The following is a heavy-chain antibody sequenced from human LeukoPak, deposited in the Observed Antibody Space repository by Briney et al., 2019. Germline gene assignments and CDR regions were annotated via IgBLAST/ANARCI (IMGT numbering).Heavy chain of an antibody. CDR3: ARRRYYDSTGYLE. J-gene: IGHJ1*01. Sequence: SETLSLTCTISGGFISSSSYYWGWIRQPPGKGLEWIGDIYYSGSTYYNPALKGRVSMSIDTSKNQFSLELRSVAAADTALYYCARRRYYDSTGYLEWGQGTLVTVTS. D-gene: IGHD3-22*01. V-gene: IGHV4-39*01. CDR1: GGFISSSSYY. CDR2: IYYSGST.